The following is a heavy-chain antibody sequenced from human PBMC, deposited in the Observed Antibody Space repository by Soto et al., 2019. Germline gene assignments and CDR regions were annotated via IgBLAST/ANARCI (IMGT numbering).Heavy chain of an antibody. Sequence: GGSLRLSCAASGFTFSSYAMHWVRQAPGKGLEYVSAISSNGGSTYYADSVKGRSTISRDNSKNTLYLQMGSLRAEDMAVYYCARGGCSSTSCYPFDYWGQGTLVTVSS. CDR2: ISSNGGST. CDR1: GFTFSSYA. CDR3: ARGGCSSTSCYPFDY. D-gene: IGHD2-2*01. V-gene: IGHV3-64*02. J-gene: IGHJ4*02.